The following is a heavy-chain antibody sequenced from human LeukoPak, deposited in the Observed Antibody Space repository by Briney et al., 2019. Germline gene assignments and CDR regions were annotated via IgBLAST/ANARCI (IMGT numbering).Heavy chain of an antibody. J-gene: IGHJ4*02. D-gene: IGHD3-22*01. CDR1: GFTFSSYG. V-gene: IGHV3-33*01. CDR3: ARGRASGYYYYFDY. CDR2: IWYDGSNK. Sequence: PGGSLRLSCAASGFTFSSYGMHWVRQAPGKGLEGVAVIWYDGSNKYYADSVKGRFTISRDNSKNTLYLQMNSLRAEDTAVYYCARGRASGYYYYFDYWGQGTLVTVSS.